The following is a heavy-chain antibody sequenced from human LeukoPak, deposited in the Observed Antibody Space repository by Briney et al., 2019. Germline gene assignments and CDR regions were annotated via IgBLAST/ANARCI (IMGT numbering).Heavy chain of an antibody. D-gene: IGHD5-24*01. CDR3: ARDRDGYNWPSGAFDI. V-gene: IGHV3-7*01. CDR1: GFTFSSYW. J-gene: IGHJ3*02. CDR2: IKQDGSEN. Sequence: PGGSLRLSCAASGFTFSSYWMSWVRQAPGKGLEWVANIKQDGSENYYVDSVKGRFTISRDNAKNSLYLQMNSLRAEDTAVYYCARDRDGYNWPSGAFDIWGQGTMVTVSS.